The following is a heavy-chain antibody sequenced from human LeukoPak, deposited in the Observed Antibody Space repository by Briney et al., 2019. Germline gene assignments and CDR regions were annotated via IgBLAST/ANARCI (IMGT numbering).Heavy chain of an antibody. CDR2: ISHSGDT. V-gene: IGHV4-34*01. J-gene: IGHJ5*02. D-gene: IGHD4-11*01. CDR1: GGSLSGYW. Sequence: SETLSLTCAVSGGSLSGYWWRWIRQSPGTGLEWIGEISHSGDTNYNPSFDSRVAITLDTSNNQFSLHLRSVTAADTAVYYCARTNYSLPWGQGTPVTVSS. CDR3: ARTNYSLP.